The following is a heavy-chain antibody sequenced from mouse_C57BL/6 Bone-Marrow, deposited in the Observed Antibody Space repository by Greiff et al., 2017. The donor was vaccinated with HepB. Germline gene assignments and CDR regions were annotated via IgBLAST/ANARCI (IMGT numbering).Heavy chain of an antibody. J-gene: IGHJ4*01. CDR2: IYPRSGNT. Sequence: QVQLKQSGAELARPGASVKLSCKASGYTFTSYGISWVKQRPGQGLEWIGEIYPRSGNTYYNEKFKGKATLTADKSSSTAYMELRSLTSEDSAVYFCARSGIYYYGSGAMDYWGQGTSVTVSS. V-gene: IGHV1-81*01. D-gene: IGHD1-1*01. CDR1: GYTFTSYG. CDR3: ARSGIYYYGSGAMDY.